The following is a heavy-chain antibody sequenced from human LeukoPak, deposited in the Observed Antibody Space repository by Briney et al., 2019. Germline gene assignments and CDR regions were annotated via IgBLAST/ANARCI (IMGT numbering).Heavy chain of an antibody. J-gene: IGHJ5*02. D-gene: IGHD4-11*01. CDR2: INHSGST. CDR1: GGSFSGYY. Sequence: KPSETLSLTCAVYGGSFSGYYWSWIRQPPGKGLEWIGEINHSGSTNYNPSLKSRVTISVDTSKNQFSLKLSSVTAADTAVYYCARGLRLRDSNYWGPWGQGTLVTVSS. CDR3: ARGLRLRDSNYWGP. V-gene: IGHV4-34*01.